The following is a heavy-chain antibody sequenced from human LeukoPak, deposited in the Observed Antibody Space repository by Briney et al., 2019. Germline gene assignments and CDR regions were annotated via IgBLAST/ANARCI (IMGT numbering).Heavy chain of an antibody. Sequence: ASVKVSCKASGGTFISYAISWVRQAPGQGLEWMGGIIPIFGTANYAQKFQGRVTITADESTSTAYMELSSLRSEDTAVYYCASHCGGDCYLNWFDPWGQGTLVTVSS. D-gene: IGHD2-21*02. CDR2: IIPIFGTA. J-gene: IGHJ5*02. CDR3: ASHCGGDCYLNWFDP. V-gene: IGHV1-69*13. CDR1: GGTFISYA.